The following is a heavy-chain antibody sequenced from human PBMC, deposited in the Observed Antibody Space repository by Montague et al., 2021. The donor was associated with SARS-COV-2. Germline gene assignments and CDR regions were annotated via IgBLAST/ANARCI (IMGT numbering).Heavy chain of an antibody. V-gene: IGHV6-1*01. Sequence: CAISGDSVSSNPAAWNWIRQSPSRGLEWLGRTYYRSKWYYDYAVSVKSRMTISPDTSKNQFSLQLSSVTPEDRAVYYRARDPRYSLSWSFDYWGQGTLVTVSS. CDR2: TYYRSKWYY. D-gene: IGHD6-13*01. CDR1: GDSVSSNPAA. J-gene: IGHJ4*02. CDR3: ARDPRYSLSWSFDY.